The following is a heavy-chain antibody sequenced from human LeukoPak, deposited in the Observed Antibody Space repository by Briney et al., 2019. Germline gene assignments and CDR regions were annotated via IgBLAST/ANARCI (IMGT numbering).Heavy chain of an antibody. CDR2: IIPIFGTA. J-gene: IGHJ3*02. CDR1: GYTFTGYY. D-gene: IGHD5-12*01. Sequence: ASVKVSCKASGYTFTGYYMHWVRQAPGQGLEWMGWIIPIFGTANYAQKFQGRVTITADKSTSTAYMELSSLRSEDTAVYYCARRGYDDAFDIWGQGTMVTVSS. V-gene: IGHV1-69*06. CDR3: ARRGYDDAFDI.